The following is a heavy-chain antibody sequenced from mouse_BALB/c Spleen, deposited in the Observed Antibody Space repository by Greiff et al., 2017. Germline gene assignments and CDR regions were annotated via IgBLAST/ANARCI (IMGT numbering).Heavy chain of an antibody. D-gene: IGHD2-10*02. Sequence: EVMLVESGGGLVQPGGSLRLSCATSGFTFTDYYMSWVRQPPGKALEWLGFIRNKANGYTTEYSASVKGRFTISRDNSQSILYLQMNTLRAEDSATYYCARGWYGKGGYFDYWGQGTTLTVSS. V-gene: IGHV7-3*02. J-gene: IGHJ2*01. CDR3: ARGWYGKGGYFDY. CDR2: IRNKANGYTT. CDR1: GFTFTDYY.